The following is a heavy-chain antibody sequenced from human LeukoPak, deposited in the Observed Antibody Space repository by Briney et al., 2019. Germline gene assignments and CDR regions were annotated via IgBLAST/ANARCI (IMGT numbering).Heavy chain of an antibody. J-gene: IGHJ4*02. V-gene: IGHV4-59*08. D-gene: IGHD6-6*01. Sequence: SETLSLTCTVSGGSISSYYWSWIRQPPGKGLEWIGYIYYTGSTNYNPSLKSRVTISVDTSENQFSLKLSYVNAADTAVYYCARYISSGLDYWGQGTLVTVSS. CDR1: GGSISSYY. CDR2: IYYTGST. CDR3: ARYISSGLDY.